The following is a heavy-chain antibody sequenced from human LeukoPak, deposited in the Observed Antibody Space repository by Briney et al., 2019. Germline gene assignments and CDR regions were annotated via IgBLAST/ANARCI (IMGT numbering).Heavy chain of an antibody. Sequence: ASVRVSCKSSGYTLSDYGFTWVRQAPGQGLEWMGWISGFNGKTNYAVRVQDRLTLITDTSTNTTTLDLRGLRPDDTAMYYCARVGSSGEFDLWGQGTLLTVSS. CDR2: ISGFNGKT. D-gene: IGHD6-13*01. V-gene: IGHV1-18*01. CDR1: GYTLSDYG. J-gene: IGHJ5*02. CDR3: ARVGSSGEFDL.